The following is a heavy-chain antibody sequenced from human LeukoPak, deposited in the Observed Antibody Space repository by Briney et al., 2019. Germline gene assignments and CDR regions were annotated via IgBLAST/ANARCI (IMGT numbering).Heavy chain of an antibody. V-gene: IGHV4-39*07. J-gene: IGHJ4*02. D-gene: IGHD6-19*01. CDR3: ARDYRLQWLEVSFDY. CDR1: GGSISSSSYY. CDR2: IYYSGST. Sequence: PSETLSLTCTVSGGSISSSSYYWGWIRQPPGKGLEWIGSIYYSGSTYYNPSLKSRVTISVDTSKNQFSLKLSSVTAADTAVYYCARDYRLQWLEVSFDYWGQGTLVTVSS.